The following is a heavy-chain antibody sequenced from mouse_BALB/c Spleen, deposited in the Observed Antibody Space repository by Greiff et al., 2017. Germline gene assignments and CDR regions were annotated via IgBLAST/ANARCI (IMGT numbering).Heavy chain of an antibody. D-gene: IGHD2-4*01. Sequence: EVKLVESGGGLVKPGGSLKLSCAASGFTFSDYYMHWVRQTPEKRLEWVATISDGGSYTYYPDSVKGRFTISRDNATNNLYLQMSSLKSEDTAMYYCARGGSTVITTYTMDYWGQGTSVTVSS. V-gene: IGHV5-4*02. CDR1: GFTFSDYY. J-gene: IGHJ4*01. CDR2: ISDGGSYT. CDR3: ARGGSTVITTYTMDY.